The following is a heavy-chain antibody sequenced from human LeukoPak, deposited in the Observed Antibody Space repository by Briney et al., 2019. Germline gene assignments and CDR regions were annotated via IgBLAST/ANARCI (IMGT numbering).Heavy chain of an antibody. CDR2: INHSGST. J-gene: IGHJ6*03. D-gene: IGHD3-22*01. CDR3: ARGSSDQDYYDSSSSPYYYYMDV. CDR1: GGSFSGYY. V-gene: IGHV4-34*01. Sequence: PSETLSLTCAVYGGSFSGYYWSWLRQPPGKGLELIGEINHSGSTNYNPSLKSRVTISVDTSNNQSSLKLSSVTAADTALYYCARGSSDQDYYDSSSSPYYYYMDVWGKGTTVTVSS.